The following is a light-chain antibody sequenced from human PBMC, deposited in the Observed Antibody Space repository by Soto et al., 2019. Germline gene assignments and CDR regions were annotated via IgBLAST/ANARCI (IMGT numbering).Light chain of an antibody. CDR2: DSN. Sequence: QSVLTQPPSVSAAPGQKVTISCSGSSSNIGNNYVSWYQQLPGTAPKLLIYDSNKRPSGIPDRFSGSKSGTSATLDITGLQTGDEADYYCATWDSSLTGEVFGGGTKVTDL. V-gene: IGLV1-51*01. J-gene: IGLJ2*01. CDR3: ATWDSSLTGEV. CDR1: SSNIGNNY.